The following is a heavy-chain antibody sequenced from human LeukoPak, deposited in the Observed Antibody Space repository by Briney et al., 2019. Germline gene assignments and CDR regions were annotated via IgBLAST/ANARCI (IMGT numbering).Heavy chain of an antibody. CDR3: AKARGGTSAFDI. Sequence: GRFLRLSCAASGFTFSSYGMHWVRQAPGKGLEWVAVIWYDGSNKYYADSVKGRFTISRDNSKNTLYLQMNSLRAEDTAVYYCAKARGGTSAFDIWGQGTMVTVSS. J-gene: IGHJ3*02. V-gene: IGHV3-33*06. CDR1: GFTFSSYG. CDR2: IWYDGSNK. D-gene: IGHD1-1*01.